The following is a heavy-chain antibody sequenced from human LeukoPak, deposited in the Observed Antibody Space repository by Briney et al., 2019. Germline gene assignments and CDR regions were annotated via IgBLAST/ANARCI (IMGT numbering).Heavy chain of an antibody. D-gene: IGHD6-13*01. CDR1: GGTFISYA. V-gene: IGHV1-69*05. J-gene: IGHJ4*02. CDR3: ARDRGVGYSSSYQIDY. Sequence: SVKVSCKASGGTFISYAISWVRQAPGQGLEWMGRIIPIFGTANYAQKFQGRVTITTDESTSTAYMELSSLRSEDTAVYYCARDRGVGYSSSYQIDYWGQGTLVTVSS. CDR2: IIPIFGTA.